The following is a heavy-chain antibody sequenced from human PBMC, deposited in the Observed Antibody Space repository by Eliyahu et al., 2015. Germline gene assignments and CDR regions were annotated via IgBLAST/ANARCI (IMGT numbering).Heavy chain of an antibody. J-gene: IGHJ4*02. CDR2: IHGDGRTT. CDR1: GFAFTSCW. Sequence: EVQLVESGGGLVQPGGSLRLSCAASGFAFTSCWMHWVRRTPGKGLEWVSRIHGDGRTTSYADSVKGRFTISRDNARNTVYLQLNSLRAEDTAIYYCARDINGDLGDYWGQGTLVTVSS. CDR3: ARDINGDLGDY. V-gene: IGHV3-74*01. D-gene: IGHD3-10*01.